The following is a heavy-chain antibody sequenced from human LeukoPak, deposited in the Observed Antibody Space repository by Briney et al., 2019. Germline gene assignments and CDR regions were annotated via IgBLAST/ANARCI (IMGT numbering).Heavy chain of an antibody. D-gene: IGHD6-13*01. CDR3: ARGPRYSFY. Sequence: GGSLRLSCAASGFIVSHNYMTWVRQAPGRGLEWISVIYIDGTTYYADSVRGRFTISRDQANNTLYLQMNTLRDEDTAVYYCARGPRYSFYWGQGTLVSVSS. V-gene: IGHV3-53*01. CDR1: GFIVSHNY. J-gene: IGHJ4*02. CDR2: IYIDGTT.